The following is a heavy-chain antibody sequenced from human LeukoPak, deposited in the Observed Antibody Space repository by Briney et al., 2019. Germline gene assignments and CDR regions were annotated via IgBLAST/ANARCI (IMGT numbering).Heavy chain of an antibody. D-gene: IGHD3-10*01. CDR1: GFPFSNNV. J-gene: IGHJ4*02. V-gene: IGHV3-23*01. Sequence: GGSLRLSCAASGFPFSNNVMTWVRQAPGRGLDWLSAISSGGGGTYYADSVKGRFTISRDNSKNILYLQMSSLTAEDTAVYYCAKTFPYGTTWFGFCDYWGQGALVTVSS. CDR2: ISSGGGGT. CDR3: AKTFPYGTTWFGFCDY.